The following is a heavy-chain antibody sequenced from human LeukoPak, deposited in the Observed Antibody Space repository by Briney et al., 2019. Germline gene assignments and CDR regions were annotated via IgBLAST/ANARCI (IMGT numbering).Heavy chain of an antibody. V-gene: IGHV3-23*01. CDR2: ISGSGGST. D-gene: IGHD6-19*01. CDR1: GFTFSSYA. Sequence: GGSLRLSCAASGFTFSSYAMSWVRQAPGKGLEWVSAISGSGGSTYYADSVKGRFTISRDNAKNSLYLQMNSLRAEDTAVYYCARFIAVADNWGQGTLVTVSS. CDR3: ARFIAVADN. J-gene: IGHJ4*02.